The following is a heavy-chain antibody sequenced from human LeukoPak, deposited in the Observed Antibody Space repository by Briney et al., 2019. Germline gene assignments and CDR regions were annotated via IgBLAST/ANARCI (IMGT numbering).Heavy chain of an antibody. CDR1: GYTLTELS. J-gene: IGHJ4*02. D-gene: IGHD3-10*01. V-gene: IGHV1-24*01. CDR2: FDPEDGET. CDR3: ATAGGSGSYSYFDY. Sequence: GASVKVSCKVSGYTLTELSMHWVRQAPGKGLEWMGGFDPEDGETIYAQKFQGRVTMTEDTSTDTAYMELSSLRSEDTAVYYCATAGGSGSYSYFDYWGQGTLVTVSS.